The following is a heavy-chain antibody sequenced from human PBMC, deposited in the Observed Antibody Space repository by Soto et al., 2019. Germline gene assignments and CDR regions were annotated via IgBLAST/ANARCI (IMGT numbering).Heavy chain of an antibody. V-gene: IGHV3-23*01. CDR2: ISDSGGST. D-gene: IGHD3-10*01. J-gene: IGHJ4*02. CDR3: AKDSTMVRGLIIDLFDY. Sequence: EVQLLESGGGLVQPGGSLRLSCAASGFTFSSYAMSWVRQAPGKGLEWVATISDSGGSTYYADSVKGRFTISRDNSKNTLYLQMNSLRAEDTAVYYCAKDSTMVRGLIIDLFDYWGQGTLVTVSS. CDR1: GFTFSSYA.